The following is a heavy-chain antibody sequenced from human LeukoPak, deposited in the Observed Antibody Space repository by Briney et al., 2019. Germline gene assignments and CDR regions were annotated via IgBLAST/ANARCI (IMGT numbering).Heavy chain of an antibody. CDR2: IYYSGAT. D-gene: IGHD6-19*01. V-gene: IGHV4-59*01. CDR1: GGSISPYY. Sequence: SETLSLTCTVSGGSISPYYWSWIRQPPGKGLEWIGYIYYSGATTYNPSLESRVTMSVDTSKDQVSLNLNSVTAADTAVYYCARDLKIGYNSGWYSFDYWGQGILVTVSS. CDR3: ARDLKIGYNSGWYSFDY. J-gene: IGHJ4*02.